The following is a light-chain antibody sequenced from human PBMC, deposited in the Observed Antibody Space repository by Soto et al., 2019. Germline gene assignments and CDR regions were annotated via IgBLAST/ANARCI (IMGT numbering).Light chain of an antibody. J-gene: IGLJ1*01. CDR1: TSDVGGYNY. CDR3: CSYAGSYSFV. V-gene: IGLV2-11*01. CDR2: DVT. Sequence: QSALTQPRSVSGSPGQSVTISCTGTTSDVGGYNYVSWYQQHPSKAPKLMIYDVTKRPSGVTDRCSGSKSGNTASLTISGVQAEDEADYYCCSYAGSYSFVFGIGTKVTVL.